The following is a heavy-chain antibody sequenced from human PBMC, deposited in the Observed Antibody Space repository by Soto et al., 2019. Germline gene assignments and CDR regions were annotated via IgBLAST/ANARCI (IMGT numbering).Heavy chain of an antibody. Sequence: PGGSLRLSCSGFGFSINTYWMNWIRQTPGKGLEWVANINPEGNAKTYVDPVKGRLFVSRDNTKNTLYLQMNGLRAEDAGLYSFAKGCSSTSWYSPPSQVEPLFWGQGTLVTVSS. V-gene: IGHV3-7*03. CDR2: INPEGNAK. D-gene: IGHD2-2*01. CDR1: GFSINTYW. J-gene: IGHJ4*02. CDR3: AKGCSSTSWYSPPSQVEPLF.